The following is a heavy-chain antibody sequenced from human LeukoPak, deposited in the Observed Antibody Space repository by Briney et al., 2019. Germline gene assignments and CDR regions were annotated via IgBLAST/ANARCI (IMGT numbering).Heavy chain of an antibody. CDR2: ISYDGSNK. CDR1: GFTFSSYA. CDR3: AGDERSLDY. Sequence: GGSLRLSCAASGFTFSSYAMHWVHQAPGKGLEWVAVISYDGSNKYYADSVKGRFTISRDNSKNTLYLQMNSLRAEDTAVYYCAGDERSLDYWGQGTLVTVSS. J-gene: IGHJ4*02. V-gene: IGHV3-30-3*01.